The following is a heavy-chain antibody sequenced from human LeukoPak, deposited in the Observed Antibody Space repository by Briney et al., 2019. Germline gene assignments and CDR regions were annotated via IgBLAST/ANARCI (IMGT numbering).Heavy chain of an antibody. V-gene: IGHV4-61*01. CDR2: IYYSGST. D-gene: IGHD1-26*01. CDR1: GGSVNSGSYY. J-gene: IGHJ4*02. Sequence: SETLSLTCTVSGGSVNSGSYYWNWIRQPPGKGLEWIGYIYYSGSTNYNPSLKSRVTISVDTSKNRFSLKLSSVTAADTAVYYCARAAYSGSYHSDYWGQGTLVTVSS. CDR3: ARAAYSGSYHSDY.